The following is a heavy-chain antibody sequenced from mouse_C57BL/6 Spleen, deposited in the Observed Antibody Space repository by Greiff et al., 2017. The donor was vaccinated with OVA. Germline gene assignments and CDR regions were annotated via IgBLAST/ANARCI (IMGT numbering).Heavy chain of an antibody. V-gene: IGHV1-82*01. J-gene: IGHJ1*03. CDR2: IYPGDGDT. D-gene: IGHD1-1*01. CDR3: SIITTVVERFDV. CDR1: GYAFSSSW. Sequence: QVQLQQSGPELVKPGASVKISCKASGYAFSSSWMNWVKQRPGKGLEWIGRIYPGDGDTNYNGKFKGKATLTADKSSSTAYMQLSSLTSEDSAVYSCSIITTVVERFDVWGTGTTVTVSS.